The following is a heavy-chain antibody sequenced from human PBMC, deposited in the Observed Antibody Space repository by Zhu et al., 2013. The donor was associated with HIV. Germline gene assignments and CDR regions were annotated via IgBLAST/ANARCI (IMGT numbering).Heavy chain of an antibody. V-gene: IGHV1-46*01. CDR3: AREAPKDAWFDP. J-gene: IGHJ5*02. Sequence: VKEPGASMKVSCQASGFTFTSYYIHWVRQAPGQGLEWVGVIYPSGDRTSYTQKFQGRVIITRDTSTNTVYMGLSSLTSDDTAVYYCAREAPKDAWFDPWGQGTLVTVSP. CDR2: IYPSGDRT. CDR1: GFTFTSYY.